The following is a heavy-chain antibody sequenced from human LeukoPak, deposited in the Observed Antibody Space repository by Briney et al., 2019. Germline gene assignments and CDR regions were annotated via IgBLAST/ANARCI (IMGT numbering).Heavy chain of an antibody. J-gene: IGHJ4*02. Sequence: GGSLRLSCAASGFTLNSYDMYLVRQAPGKGLEWVAVIWYDGTNKYYADSVKGRFTISRDSPKNTLYLQMNSLRAEDTAVYYCARAAYDNNGYLTLWGQGTLVTVSS. V-gene: IGHV3-33*08. CDR2: IWYDGTNK. CDR3: ARAAYDNNGYLTL. CDR1: GFTLNSYD. D-gene: IGHD3-22*01.